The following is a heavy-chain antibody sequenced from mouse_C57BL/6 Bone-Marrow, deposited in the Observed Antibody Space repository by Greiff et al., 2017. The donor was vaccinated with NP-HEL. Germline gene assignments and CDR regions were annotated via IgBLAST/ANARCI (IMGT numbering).Heavy chain of an antibody. Sequence: EVHLVESGGGLVQPGGSLKLSCAASGFTFSDYYMYWVRQTPEKRLEWVAYISNGGGSTYYPDTVKGRFTISRDNAKNTLYLQMSRLKSEDTAMYYCARHERWGFAYWGQGTLVTVSA. CDR1: GFTFSDYY. CDR2: ISNGGGST. CDR3: ARHERWGFAY. J-gene: IGHJ3*01. D-gene: IGHD2-3*01. V-gene: IGHV5-12*01.